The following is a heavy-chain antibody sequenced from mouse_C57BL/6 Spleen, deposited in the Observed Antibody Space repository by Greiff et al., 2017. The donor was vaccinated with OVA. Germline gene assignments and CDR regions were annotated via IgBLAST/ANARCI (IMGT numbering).Heavy chain of an antibody. J-gene: IGHJ2*01. V-gene: IGHV1-54*01. CDR3: AREGATVVATTSYYFDY. CDR1: GYAFTNYL. CDR2: INPGSGGT. Sequence: QVQLKESGAELVRPGTSVKVSCKASGYAFTNYLIEWVKQRPGQGLEWIGVINPGSGGTNYNEKFKGKATLTADKSSSTAYMQLSSLTSEDSAVYFCAREGATVVATTSYYFDYWGQGTTLTVSS. D-gene: IGHD1-1*01.